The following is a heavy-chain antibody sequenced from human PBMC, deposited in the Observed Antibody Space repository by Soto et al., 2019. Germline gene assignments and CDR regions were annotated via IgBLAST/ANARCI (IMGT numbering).Heavy chain of an antibody. CDR1: GFTFSSYA. CDR3: AKLVTYYYDSSVDY. Sequence: GGSLRLSCAASGFTFSSYAMSWVRQAPGKGLEWVSAISGSGGSTYYADSVKGRFTISRDNSKNTLYLQMNSLRAEDTAVYYCAKLVTYYYDSSVDYWGPGTAVTVSS. V-gene: IGHV3-23*01. J-gene: IGHJ4*02. CDR2: ISGSGGST. D-gene: IGHD3-22*01.